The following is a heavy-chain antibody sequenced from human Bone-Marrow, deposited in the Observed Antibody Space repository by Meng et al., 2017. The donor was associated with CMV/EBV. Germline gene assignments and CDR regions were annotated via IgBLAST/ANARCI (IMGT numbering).Heavy chain of an antibody. V-gene: IGHV3-23*03. Sequence: GGSLRLSCAASGFTFSSYAMSWVRQAPGKGLEWVSVIYSGGSSTYYADSVKGRFTISRDNSKNTVYLQMNSLRAEDTAIYYCARYYDFWGGSANVYFFDSWGQGPLVTVSS. D-gene: IGHD3-3*01. J-gene: IGHJ4*02. CDR3: ARYYDFWGGSANVYFFDS. CDR1: GFTFSSYA. CDR2: IYSGGSST.